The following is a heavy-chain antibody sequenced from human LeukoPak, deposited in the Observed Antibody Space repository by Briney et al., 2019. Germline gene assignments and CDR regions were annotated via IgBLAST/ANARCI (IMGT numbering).Heavy chain of an antibody. J-gene: IGHJ6*02. V-gene: IGHV1-18*01. D-gene: IGHD2-2*01. CDR3: ARDHGRCGSSTSCYWTYSYYYYGMDV. CDR2: ISAYNGNT. CDR1: GYTFTSYG. Sequence: ASVKVSCKASGYTFTSYGISWVRQAPGQGLEWMGWISAYNGNTNYAQKLQGRVTMTTDTSTSTAYMELRSLRSDDTAVYYCARDHGRCGSSTSCYWTYSYYYYGMDVWGQGTTVTVSS.